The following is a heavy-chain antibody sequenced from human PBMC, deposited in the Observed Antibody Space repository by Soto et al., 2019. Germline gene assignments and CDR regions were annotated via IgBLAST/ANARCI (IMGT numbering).Heavy chain of an antibody. V-gene: IGHV3-30*18. CDR1: GFTFSGYG. CDR3: AKDQSEQDY. J-gene: IGHJ4*02. Sequence: LRLSCAASGFTFSGYGMHWVRQAPGKGLEWVALISNDGSHTYYADSVKGRFTISRDNSKNTLYLQMNSLRAEDTALYYCAKDQSEQDYWGQGTLVTVSS. CDR2: ISNDGSHT. D-gene: IGHD6-13*01.